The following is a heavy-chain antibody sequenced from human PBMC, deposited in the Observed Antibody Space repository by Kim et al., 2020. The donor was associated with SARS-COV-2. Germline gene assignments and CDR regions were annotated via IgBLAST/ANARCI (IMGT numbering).Heavy chain of an antibody. J-gene: IGHJ5*02. CDR2: IDTNTGDP. Sequence: ASVKVSCKASGYTFTSYAINWVRQAPGQGLEWMGSIDTNTGDPTYAQGLAGRFVFSLDTSVNTTYLQISSLKASDTAIYYCAKNAWQKLSQGYNWFDPWGQRTRVLVSS. CDR1: GYTFTSYA. V-gene: IGHV7-4-1*02. D-gene: IGHD1-1*01. CDR3: AKNAWQKLSQGYNWFDP.